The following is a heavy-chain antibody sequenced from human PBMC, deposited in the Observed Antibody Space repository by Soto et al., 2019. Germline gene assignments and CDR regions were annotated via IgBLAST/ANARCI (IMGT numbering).Heavy chain of an antibody. CDR1: GFTFSTYA. D-gene: IGHD2-2*01. Sequence: GGSLRLSCAASGFTFSTYAMNWVRQPPGKRLEWVSSISGSGAYTYYADSVQGRFTISRDNSKNTLNLQMNSLRAEDTAVYYCARDRHPYSTKYYFDYWGQGTLVTVSS. J-gene: IGHJ4*02. CDR2: ISGSGAYT. V-gene: IGHV3-23*01. CDR3: ARDRHPYSTKYYFDY.